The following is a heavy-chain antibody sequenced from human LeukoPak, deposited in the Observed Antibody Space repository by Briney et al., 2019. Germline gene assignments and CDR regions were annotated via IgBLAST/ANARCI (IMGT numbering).Heavy chain of an antibody. Sequence: GASVKVSCKASGGTFSSYAISWVRQAPGQGLEWMGGIIPIFGTANYAQKFQGRVTITADESTSTAYMELSSLRSEDTAVYYCAYGHCSSTSCYPPFYYFDYWGQGTLVTVSS. V-gene: IGHV1-69*13. CDR1: GGTFSSYA. D-gene: IGHD2-2*01. CDR2: IIPIFGTA. CDR3: AYGHCSSTSCYPPFYYFDY. J-gene: IGHJ4*02.